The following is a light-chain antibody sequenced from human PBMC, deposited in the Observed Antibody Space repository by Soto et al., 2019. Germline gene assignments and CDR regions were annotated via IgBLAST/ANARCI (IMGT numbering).Light chain of an antibody. CDR2: GAS. V-gene: IGKV3-20*01. J-gene: IGKJ3*01. Sequence: EIVLTQSPGTLSLSPGERATLSCRASQSISSRYLAWYQQKPGQAPRLLIYGASSRATGIPDRFSGSGSGKDFILTISRLEPEDCAVYYCQQYGSSFTFGPGTKVDIK. CDR1: QSISSRY. CDR3: QQYGSSFT.